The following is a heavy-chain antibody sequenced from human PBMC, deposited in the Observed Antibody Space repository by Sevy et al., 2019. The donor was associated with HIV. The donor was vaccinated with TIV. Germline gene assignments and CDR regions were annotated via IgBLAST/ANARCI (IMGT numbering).Heavy chain of an antibody. D-gene: IGHD2-15*01. V-gene: IGHV3-23*01. J-gene: IGHJ4*02. Sequence: GGSLRLSCAASGFTFSSNAMSWVRQAPGKGLEWVSAISGSGGSTYYADSVKGRFTISRDNSKNTLYLQMNSLRAEDTAVYYCAKDDIVVVVAANADYWGQGTLVTVSS. CDR3: AKDDIVVVVAANADY. CDR2: ISGSGGST. CDR1: GFTFSSNA.